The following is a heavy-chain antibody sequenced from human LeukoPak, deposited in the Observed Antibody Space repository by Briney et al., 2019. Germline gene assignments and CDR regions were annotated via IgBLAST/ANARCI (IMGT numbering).Heavy chain of an antibody. CDR3: ARAYCGGGFCYSGFDF. D-gene: IGHD2-15*01. V-gene: IGHV3-48*02. Sequence: PGGSLRFSCAAPGFTFSPYGMTWVRQAPGKGLEWVSYISSSTSTIYYADSVKGRFTISRDNAKNSLYLQMNSLRDEDTAVNYCARAYCGGGFCYSGFDFWGQGTLVTVSS. CDR2: ISSSTSTI. CDR1: GFTFSPYG. J-gene: IGHJ4*02.